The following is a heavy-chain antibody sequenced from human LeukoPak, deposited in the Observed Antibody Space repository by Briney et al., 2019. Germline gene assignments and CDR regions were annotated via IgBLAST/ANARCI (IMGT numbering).Heavy chain of an antibody. CDR2: IYSGGST. J-gene: IGHJ3*02. CDR1: ACTVSTKY. D-gene: IGHD5/OR15-5a*01. Sequence: SLSGAASACTVSTKYIRWVRQAPLKGLESVSVIYSGGSTYYADSAKGRFTISRDVSQSILYHQMNILLAEDTAAYACARELGYSVYATVRGYAVDNWGQGTLVTVSS. V-gene: IGHV3-66*01. CDR3: ARELGYSVYATVRGYAVDN.